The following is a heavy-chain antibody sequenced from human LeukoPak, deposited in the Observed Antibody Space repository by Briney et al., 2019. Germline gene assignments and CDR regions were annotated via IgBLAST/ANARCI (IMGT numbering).Heavy chain of an antibody. CDR3: TSRGPTAAAPDY. V-gene: IGHV3-73*01. CDR2: IRSKANSYAT. Sequence: GESLKLSCAASGFTFSGSAMPWVRQASGKGLEWVGRIRSKANSYATAYAASVKGRFTISRDDSKNTAYLQMNSLKTEDTAVYFCTSRGPTAAAPDYWGQGTLVTVSS. D-gene: IGHD6-13*01. CDR1: GFTFSGSA. J-gene: IGHJ4*02.